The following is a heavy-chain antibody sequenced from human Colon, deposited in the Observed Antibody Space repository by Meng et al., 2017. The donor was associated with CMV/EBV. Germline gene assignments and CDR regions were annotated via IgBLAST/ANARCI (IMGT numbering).Heavy chain of an antibody. J-gene: IGHJ4*02. CDR3: ARDTGGCVDY. D-gene: IGHD1-14*01. Sequence: TCVGSGGSISSGGYYWSSIRQHPGKGLECIGYIYYSGSTHYNPSIKTRVTITVDSSKSQCSLKVSYVTAEDTAVYYCARDTGGCVDYWGQGTLVTVSS. CDR1: GGSISSGGYY. CDR2: IYYSGST. V-gene: IGHV4-31*11.